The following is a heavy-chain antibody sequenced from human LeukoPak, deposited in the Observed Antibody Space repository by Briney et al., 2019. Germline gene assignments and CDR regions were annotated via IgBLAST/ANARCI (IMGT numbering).Heavy chain of an antibody. CDR3: ARGDRTVTGVDY. CDR2: ISGSGANT. V-gene: IGHV3-23*01. D-gene: IGHD4-11*01. Sequence: GGSLRLSCAASKFTFSFYAMRWVRQAPGKGLEWVSTISGSGANTYYADSVKGRFTISRDNSKNTLYLQMNSLRAEDTAAYYCARGDRTVTGVDYWGQGTLVTVSS. J-gene: IGHJ4*02. CDR1: KFTFSFYA.